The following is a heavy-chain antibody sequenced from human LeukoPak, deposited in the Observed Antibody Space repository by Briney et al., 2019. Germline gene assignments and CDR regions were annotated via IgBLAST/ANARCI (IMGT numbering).Heavy chain of an antibody. CDR3: ARAQVPRSSYYYGMDV. D-gene: IGHD2-2*01. J-gene: IGHJ6*02. V-gene: IGHV3-74*01. CDR2: IKRDGSGA. CDR1: GFTFSFNS. Sequence: GGSLRLSCAASGFTFSFNSMHWVRQGPGKGLVWVSRIKRDGSGATYADSVKGRFTISRDNSKNTLYLQMNSLRAEDTAVYYCARAQVPRSSYYYGMDVWGQGTTVTVSS.